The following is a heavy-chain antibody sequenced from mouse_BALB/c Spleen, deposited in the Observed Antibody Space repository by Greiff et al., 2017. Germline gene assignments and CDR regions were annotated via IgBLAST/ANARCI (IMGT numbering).Heavy chain of an antibody. J-gene: IGHJ3*01. CDR3: ARYDYDAGWFAY. CDR1: GYAFSSSW. D-gene: IGHD2-4*01. Sequence: VQLQQSGPELVKPGASVKISCKASGYAFSSSWMNWVKQRPGQGLEWIGRIYPGDGDTNYNGKFKGKATLTADKSSSTAYMQLSSLTSVDSAVYFCARYDYDAGWFAYWGQGTLVTVSA. V-gene: IGHV1-82*01. CDR2: IYPGDGDT.